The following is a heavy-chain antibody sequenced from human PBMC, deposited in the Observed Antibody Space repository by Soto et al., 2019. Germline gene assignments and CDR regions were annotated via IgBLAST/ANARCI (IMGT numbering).Heavy chain of an antibody. Sequence: QVQLVQSGAEVKKPGSSVKVSCKASGGTFSSYTISWVRQAPGQGLEWMGRIIPILGIANDAQKFQGRVTITSDKSTSTAYLELSSLRSDYTAVYYCATYRDGPNYYSMDALRQGTTVTVSS. D-gene: IGHD5-12*01. CDR1: GGTFSSYT. CDR2: IIPILGIA. J-gene: IGHJ6*01. CDR3: ATYRDGPNYYSMDA. V-gene: IGHV1-69*02.